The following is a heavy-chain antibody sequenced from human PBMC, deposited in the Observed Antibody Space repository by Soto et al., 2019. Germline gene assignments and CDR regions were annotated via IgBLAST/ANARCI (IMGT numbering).Heavy chain of an antibody. J-gene: IGHJ6*02. D-gene: IGHD6-19*01. CDR3: AAINGLGIAVAGMGGV. CDR1: GFTFTSSA. Sequence: SVKVSCKASGFTFTSSAMQWVRQARGQRLEWIGWIVVGSGNTNYAQKFQERVTITRDMSTSTAYMELSSLRSEDTAVYYCAAINGLGIAVAGMGGVWGQGTTVTVS. V-gene: IGHV1-58*02. CDR2: IVVGSGNT.